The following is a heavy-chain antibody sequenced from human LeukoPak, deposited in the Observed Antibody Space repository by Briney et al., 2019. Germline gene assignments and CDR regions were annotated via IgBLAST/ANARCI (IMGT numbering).Heavy chain of an antibody. Sequence: PGGSLRLSCAASGFTFSSYAMSWVRQAPGKGLEWVSAISGSGGSTYYADSVKGRFAISRDNSKNTLYLQMNSLRAEDTAVYYCAKTLRGWLLPLDAFDIWGQGTMVTVSS. CDR1: GFTFSSYA. V-gene: IGHV3-23*01. J-gene: IGHJ3*02. D-gene: IGHD3-22*01. CDR3: AKTLRGWLLPLDAFDI. CDR2: ISGSGGST.